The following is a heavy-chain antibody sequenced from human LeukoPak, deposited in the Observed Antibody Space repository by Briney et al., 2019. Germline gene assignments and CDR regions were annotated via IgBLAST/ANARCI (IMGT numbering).Heavy chain of an antibody. V-gene: IGHV1-69*05. CDR2: IIPIFGTA. J-gene: IGHJ6*03. Sequence: ASVKVSCKASGGTFSSYAISWVRQAPGQGLEWMGGIIPIFGTANYAQKFQGRVTITTDESTSTAYMELSSLRSEDTAVYYCARGITGTTGYYYYYMDVWGKGTTVPVSS. D-gene: IGHD1-7*01. CDR3: ARGITGTTGYYYYYMDV. CDR1: GGTFSSYA.